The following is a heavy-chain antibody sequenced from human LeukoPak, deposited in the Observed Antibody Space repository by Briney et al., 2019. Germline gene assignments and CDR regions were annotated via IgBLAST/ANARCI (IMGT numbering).Heavy chain of an antibody. CDR1: GFTFSSYA. V-gene: IGHV3-23*01. J-gene: IGHJ4*02. D-gene: IGHD3-9*01. Sequence: GGSLRLSCAAPGFTFSSYAMSWVRQAPGKGLEWVSAISGSGGSTYYADSVKGRFTISRDNSKNTLYLQMNSLRAEDTAVYYRAKGIDWYPDYWGQGTLVTVSS. CDR3: AKGIDWYPDY. CDR2: ISGSGGST.